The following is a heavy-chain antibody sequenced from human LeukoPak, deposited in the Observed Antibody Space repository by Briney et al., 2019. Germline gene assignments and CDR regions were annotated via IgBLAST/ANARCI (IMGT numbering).Heavy chain of an antibody. CDR1: GGSISSTIYY. J-gene: IGHJ6*03. D-gene: IGHD2-21*02. V-gene: IGHV4-39*01. CDR3: ARPFCGGDCYSGYYYYMDV. Sequence: SETLSLTCTVSGGSISSTIYYWGWIRQPPGKGLEWIASIYYTGSTYYNPSLKSRVTMSVDTSKNQFSLKVSSVTAADTAVYYCARPFCGGDCYSGYYYYMDVWGKGTTVSISS. CDR2: IYYTGST.